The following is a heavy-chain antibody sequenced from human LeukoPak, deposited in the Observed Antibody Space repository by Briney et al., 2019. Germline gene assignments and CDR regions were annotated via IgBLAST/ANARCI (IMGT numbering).Heavy chain of an antibody. V-gene: IGHV3-30*02. D-gene: IGHD1-1*01. CDR3: AKDHEYNWNDLLRYNWFDP. J-gene: IGHJ5*02. CDR1: GFTFSSYS. CDR2: IRFDGGNK. Sequence: GGSLRLSCAASGFTFSSYSMNWVRQAPGKGLEWVAFIRFDGGNKYYADSVKGRFTISRDNSKNTLYLQMISLRAEDTAVYYCAKDHEYNWNDLLRYNWFDPWGQGTLVTVSS.